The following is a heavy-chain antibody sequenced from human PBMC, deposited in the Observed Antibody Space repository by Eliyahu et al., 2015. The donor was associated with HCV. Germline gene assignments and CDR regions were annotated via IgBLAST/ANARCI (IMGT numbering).Heavy chain of an antibody. CDR1: GFSLSTSGMR. Sequence: QVTLKESGPALVKPTQTLTLTCTFSGFSLSTSGMRVSWIRQPPGKALEWLARIDWDDDKFYSTSLKTRLTISKDTSKNQVVLTMTNMDPVDTATYYCVVDSSGWSNFDYWGQGTLVTVSS. J-gene: IGHJ4*02. CDR3: VVDSSGWSNFDY. CDR2: IDWDDDK. V-gene: IGHV2-70*04. D-gene: IGHD6-19*01.